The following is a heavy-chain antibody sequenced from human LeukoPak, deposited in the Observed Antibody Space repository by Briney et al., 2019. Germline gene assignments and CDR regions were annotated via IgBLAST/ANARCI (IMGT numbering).Heavy chain of an antibody. V-gene: IGHV3-15*01. CDR3: SKSYCDSIRSLFF. J-gene: IGHJ1*01. CDR1: GFTYRSAW. D-gene: IGHD3-22*01. Sequence: GGSLTLSCSASGFTYRSAWLSWVGQAPGKGLEWVGRIKSNTDGGTTDYAAPVKGRFTISRYDSKNTLYLQMNSLETEDTAVYFSSKSYCDSIRSLFFWGQGTLVTVSS. CDR2: IKSNTDGGTT.